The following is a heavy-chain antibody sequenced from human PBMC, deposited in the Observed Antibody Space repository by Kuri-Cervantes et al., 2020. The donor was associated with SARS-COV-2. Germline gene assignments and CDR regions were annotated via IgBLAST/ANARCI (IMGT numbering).Heavy chain of an antibody. V-gene: IGHV3-15*01. CDR2: IKSKTDGGTT. D-gene: IGHD3-22*01. J-gene: IGHJ4*02. Sequence: GESLKISCAASGFTFSNAWMSWVRQAPGKGLEWVGRIKSKTDGGTTDYAAPVKGRFTISRDDSKNTLYLQMNSLKTEDTAVYYCARDHYDSSAREGVFDYWGQGTLVTVSS. CDR3: ARDHYDSSAREGVFDY. CDR1: GFTFSNAW.